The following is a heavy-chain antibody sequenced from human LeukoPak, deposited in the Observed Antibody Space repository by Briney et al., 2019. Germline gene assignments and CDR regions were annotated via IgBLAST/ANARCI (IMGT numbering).Heavy chain of an antibody. V-gene: IGHV3-30*18. D-gene: IGHD6-13*01. CDR3: AKDGQQPRYYFDY. CDR1: GFSFSSYG. Sequence: PGRSLRLSCAASGFSFSSYGMHWVRQAPGKGLEWVAVISYDGSNKYYADSVKGRFTISRDNSKNTLYLQMNSLRAEDTAVYYCAKDGQQPRYYFDYWGQGTLVTVSS. J-gene: IGHJ4*02. CDR2: ISYDGSNK.